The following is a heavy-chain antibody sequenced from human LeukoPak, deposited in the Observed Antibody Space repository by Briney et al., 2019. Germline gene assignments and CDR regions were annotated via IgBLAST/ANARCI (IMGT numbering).Heavy chain of an antibody. CDR2: ISYDGSNK. D-gene: IGHD6-13*01. V-gene: IGHV3-30*18. Sequence: PGGSLRLSCAASGFTFSSYGMHWVRQAPGKGLEWVAVISYDGSNKYYADSVKGRFTISRDNSKNTLYLQMNSLRAEDTAVYYCAKDSSSSWYRVKWEVPADLIDYWGQGTLVTVSS. J-gene: IGHJ4*02. CDR1: GFTFSSYG. CDR3: AKDSSSSWYRVKWEVPADLIDY.